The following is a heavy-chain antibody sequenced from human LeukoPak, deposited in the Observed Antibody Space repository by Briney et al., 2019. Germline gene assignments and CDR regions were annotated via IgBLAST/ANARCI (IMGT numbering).Heavy chain of an antibody. J-gene: IGHJ2*01. D-gene: IGHD6-19*01. V-gene: IGHV1-69*04. CDR3: ARDLSAVAGTGFFDL. CDR1: GGTFSSYG. CDR2: IVPILGIE. Sequence: SVKVSCKASGGTFSSYGISWVRQAPGEGLEWMGRIVPILGIEENAQKFQGRVTITADKPTSTAYMELSSLRSDDTAVYYCARDLSAVAGTGFFDLWGRGTLVTVSS.